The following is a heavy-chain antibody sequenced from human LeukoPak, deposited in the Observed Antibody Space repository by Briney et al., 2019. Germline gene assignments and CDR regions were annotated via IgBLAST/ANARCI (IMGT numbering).Heavy chain of an antibody. CDR2: ISAYNGNT. Sequence: APVKVSCKASGYTFTSYGISWVRQAPGQGLEWMGWISAYNGNTNYAQKLQGRVTMTTDTSMSTAYMELRSLRSDDTAVYYCASQYYYDSSGYSLNAFDIWGQGTMVTVSS. CDR3: ASQYYYDSSGYSLNAFDI. D-gene: IGHD3-22*01. CDR1: GYTFTSYG. V-gene: IGHV1-18*01. J-gene: IGHJ3*02.